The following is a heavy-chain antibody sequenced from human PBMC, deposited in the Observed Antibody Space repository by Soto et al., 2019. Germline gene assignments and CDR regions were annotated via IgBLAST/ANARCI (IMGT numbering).Heavy chain of an antibody. CDR1: GFTFSSYA. J-gene: IGHJ6*03. V-gene: IGHV3-64*01. CDR2: ISSNGGST. Sequence: GGSLRLSCAASGFTFSSYAMHWVRQAPGKGLEYVSAISSNGGSTYYANSVKGRFTISRDNSKNTLYLQMGSLRAEDMAVYYCAISSIAARHYYYYYMDVWGKGTTVTVSS. D-gene: IGHD6-6*01. CDR3: AISSIAARHYYYYYMDV.